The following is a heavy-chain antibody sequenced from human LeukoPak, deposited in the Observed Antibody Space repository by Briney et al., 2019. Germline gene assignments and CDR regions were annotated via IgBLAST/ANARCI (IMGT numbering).Heavy chain of an antibody. J-gene: IGHJ4*02. V-gene: IGHV4-39*01. Sequence: PSETLSLTCTVSGGSISNSSYYWGWIRQPPGKGLEWMGSMYYSGSTYYNPPLKSRATISVDTSKNQFSLKLSSVTAADTAVYYCARHGRMGTINPSYWGQGTLVTVSS. CDR1: GGSISNSSYY. D-gene: IGHD5-24*01. CDR2: MYYSGST. CDR3: ARHGRMGTINPSY.